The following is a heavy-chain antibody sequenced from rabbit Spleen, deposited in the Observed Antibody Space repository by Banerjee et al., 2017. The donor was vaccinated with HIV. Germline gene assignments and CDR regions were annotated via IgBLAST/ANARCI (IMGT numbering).Heavy chain of an antibody. J-gene: IGHJ6*01. CDR1: GFDFINYY. D-gene: IGHD1-1*01. CDR2: IDAGSSGFT. CDR3: ARDTSSSFSSYGMDL. Sequence: QEHLTETGGGLVQPGGSLTLSCKASGFDFINYYISWVRQAPGKGLEWIACIDAGSSGFTYFATWAKGRFTCSKTSSTTVTLQMTRLTAADTATYFCARDTSSSFSSYGMDLWGPGTLVTVS. V-gene: IGHV1S45*01.